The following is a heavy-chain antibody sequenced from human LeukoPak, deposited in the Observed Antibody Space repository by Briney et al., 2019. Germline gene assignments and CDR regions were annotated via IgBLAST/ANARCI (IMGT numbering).Heavy chain of an antibody. Sequence: SETLSLTCTVSGGSISSYYWSWIRQPPGKGMEWIGRIYTSGSTNYNPSLKSRVTMSVDTSKNQFSLKLSSVTAADTAVYYCAGGTIFGVVTYYYYGMDVWGQGTTVTVSS. J-gene: IGHJ6*02. CDR3: AGGTIFGVVTYYYYGMDV. CDR1: GGSISSYY. CDR2: IYTSGST. D-gene: IGHD3-3*01. V-gene: IGHV4-4*07.